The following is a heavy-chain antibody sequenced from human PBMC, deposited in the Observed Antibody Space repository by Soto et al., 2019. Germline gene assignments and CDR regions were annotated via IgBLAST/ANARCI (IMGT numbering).Heavy chain of an antibody. CDR2: ISGSGGST. V-gene: IGHV3-23*01. D-gene: IGHD6-19*01. CDR1: GFTFSSYA. J-gene: IGHJ4*02. CDR3: AKRGYSSGWYGGYVDY. Sequence: EVQLLESGGGLVQPGGSLRLSCAASGFTFSSYAMSWVRQAPGKGLEWVSVISGSGGSTYYADSVKGRFTISRDNSKNTLYLQMNSLRAEDTAVYYCAKRGYSSGWYGGYVDYWGQGTLVTVSS.